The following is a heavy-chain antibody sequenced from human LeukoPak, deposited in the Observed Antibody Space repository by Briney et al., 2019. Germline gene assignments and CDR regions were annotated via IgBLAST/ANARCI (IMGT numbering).Heavy chain of an antibody. CDR2: ISAYNGNP. CDR1: GYTFTNYG. CDR3: ARDSIAGTYYFEY. J-gene: IGHJ4*02. D-gene: IGHD6-13*01. Sequence: ASVKVSCKASGYTFTNYGISWRRQAPGQGLEWMGRISAYNGNPNYAQKLQDRVTMTTDSSTSTAYMELRSLRSDDTAVYYCARDSIAGTYYFEYWGQGTLVTVSS. V-gene: IGHV1-18*01.